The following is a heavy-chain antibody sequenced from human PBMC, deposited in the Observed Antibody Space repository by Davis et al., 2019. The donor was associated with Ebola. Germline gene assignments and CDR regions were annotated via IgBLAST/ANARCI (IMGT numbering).Heavy chain of an antibody. CDR2: IYPGDSDT. Sequence: HRESLKISCKASGYSFTTYWLGWVRQVPGKGLEWMGIIYPGDSDTRYSPSFQGQVTISADKSISTAYLQWGSLKTSDTAIYYCATCNPILEDALDIWGQGTMVTVSS. V-gene: IGHV5-51*01. D-gene: IGHD1-14*01. J-gene: IGHJ3*02. CDR1: GYSFTTYW. CDR3: ATCNPILEDALDI.